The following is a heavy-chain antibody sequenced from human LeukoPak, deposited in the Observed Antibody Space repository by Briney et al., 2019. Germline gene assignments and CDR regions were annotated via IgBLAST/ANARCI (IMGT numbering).Heavy chain of an antibody. V-gene: IGHV3-48*03. CDR2: ISSSGSTI. Sequence: GGSLRLSCAASGFTFSSYEMNWVRQAPGKGVEWLSYISSSGSTIYYADSVKGRFTISRDNAKSSLYLQMNSLRAEDTAVYYCARDQHCSGRSCYWNDAFDIWGQGTMVTVSS. CDR3: ARDQHCSGRSCYWNDAFDI. CDR1: GFTFSSYE. D-gene: IGHD2-15*01. J-gene: IGHJ3*02.